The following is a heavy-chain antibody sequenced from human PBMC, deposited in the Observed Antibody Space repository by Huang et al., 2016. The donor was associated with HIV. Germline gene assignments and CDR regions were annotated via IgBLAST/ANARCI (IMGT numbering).Heavy chain of an antibody. Sequence: QLQLQESGPGLVKPSGTLSLPCTVSGGSISSSSYYWGWTRPSPGKGLEWIGSIYYIGNGYHNPSLKSRVTMSVDRSSNQFSLKMHSVTAADTAVYYCASRTTVTTTSNYHYFYMDVWGKGTTVIVSS. CDR1: GGSISSSSYY. CDR3: ASRTTVTTTSNYHYFYMDV. V-gene: IGHV4-39*01. J-gene: IGHJ6*03. D-gene: IGHD4-17*01. CDR2: IYYIGNG.